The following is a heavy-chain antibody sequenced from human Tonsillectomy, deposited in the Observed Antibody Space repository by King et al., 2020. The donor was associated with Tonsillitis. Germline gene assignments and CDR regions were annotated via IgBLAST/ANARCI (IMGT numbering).Heavy chain of an antibody. CDR1: GFTFSSYA. D-gene: IGHD2-2*01. J-gene: IGHJ4*02. CDR3: ARALGREHVVDTGVFEY. Sequence: VQLVESGGGVVQPGRSLKLSCAASGFTFSSYAVHWVRQAPGKGLEWVAIISLDGSNDYYADSVKGRFTISRDKSKRTVYLQMSSLRTEDTAVYYCARALGREHVVDTGVFEYWGQGTLVTVSS. CDR2: ISLDGSND. V-gene: IGHV3-30*04.